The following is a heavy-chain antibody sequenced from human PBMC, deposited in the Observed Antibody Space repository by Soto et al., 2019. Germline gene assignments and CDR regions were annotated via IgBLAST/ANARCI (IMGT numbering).Heavy chain of an antibody. CDR3: ARAIAPFHSSSSKYYYYGMDV. J-gene: IGHJ6*02. D-gene: IGHD6-6*01. CDR1: GGTFSSYA. CDR2: IIPIFGTA. V-gene: IGHV1-69*13. Sequence: SVKVSCKASGGTFSSYAISWVRQAPGQGLEWMGGIIPIFGTANYAQKFQGRVTITADESTSTAYMELSSLRSEDTAVYYCARAIAPFHSSSSKYYYYGMDVWGQGTTVTVSS.